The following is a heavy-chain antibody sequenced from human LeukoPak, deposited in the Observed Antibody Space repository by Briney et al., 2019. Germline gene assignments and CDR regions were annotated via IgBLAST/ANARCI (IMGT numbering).Heavy chain of an antibody. CDR3: AKDSSGSYQDFDY. V-gene: IGHV4-39*01. CDR2: IYYSGST. J-gene: IGHJ4*02. CDR1: GGSISSSSYY. D-gene: IGHD3-10*01. Sequence: PSETLSLTCTVSGGSISSSSYYWGWIRQPPGKGLEWIGSIYYSGSTYYNPSLKSRVTISVDTSKSQFSLKLRSVTAADTAVYYCAKDSSGSYQDFDYWGQGTLVTVSS.